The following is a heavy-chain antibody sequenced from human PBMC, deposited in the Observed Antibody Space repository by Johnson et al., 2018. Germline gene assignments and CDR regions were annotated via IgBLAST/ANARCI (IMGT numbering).Heavy chain of an antibody. V-gene: IGHV3-23*04. D-gene: IGHD3-16*01. J-gene: IGHJ2*01. CDR1: GLTFSSYA. CDR3: AKEAGEGGYWYFDL. CDR2: ISGSGGST. Sequence: VQLVESGGGLVQPGGSLRLSCATSGLTFSSYAMSWVRQAPGKGLEWVSAISGSGGSTYYADSVKGRFTISRTNSKNKLYLPMNRLRAEDPAVYYCAKEAGEGGYWYFDLWGRGTLVTVSS.